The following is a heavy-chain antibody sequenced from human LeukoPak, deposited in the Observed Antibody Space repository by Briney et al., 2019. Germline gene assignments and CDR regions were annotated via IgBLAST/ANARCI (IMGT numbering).Heavy chain of an antibody. J-gene: IGHJ3*01. CDR1: GGSISSYY. V-gene: IGHV4-59*01. D-gene: IGHD6-19*01. CDR3: ARDSSGWYGGAFDL. CDR2: IYYSGST. Sequence: SETLSLTCTVSGGSISSYYWSWIRQPPGKGLEWIGYIYYSGSTNYNPSLKSRVTISVDTSKNQFSLKLSSVTAADTAVYYCARDSSGWYGGAFDLWGQGTMVTVSS.